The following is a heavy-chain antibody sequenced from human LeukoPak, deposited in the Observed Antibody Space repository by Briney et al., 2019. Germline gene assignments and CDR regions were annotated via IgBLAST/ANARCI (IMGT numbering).Heavy chain of an antibody. D-gene: IGHD2-15*01. CDR2: LLVGGTI. Sequence: PGGSLRLSCAPSGLTVSSNYMGWVRQAPGKGLECVSVLLVGGTIYYADSVRGRFTISRDNSKNTLYLQMNSLGADDTAVYYCARVTKGDSGGYFDLWGRGTLVTVSS. CDR1: GLTVSSNY. V-gene: IGHV3-53*01. CDR3: ARVTKGDSGGYFDL. J-gene: IGHJ2*01.